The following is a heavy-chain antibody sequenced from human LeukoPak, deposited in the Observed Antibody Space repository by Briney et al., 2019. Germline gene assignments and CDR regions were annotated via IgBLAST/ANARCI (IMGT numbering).Heavy chain of an antibody. Sequence: SETLSLTCTVSGGSISSSSYYWSWIRQPPGKGLEWLGEINHSGSTNYNPSLKSRVTISVDTSKNQFSLKLSSVTAADTAVYYCARMGLRYYYYYMDVWGKGTTVTVSS. CDR2: INHSGST. D-gene: IGHD5-12*01. V-gene: IGHV4-39*07. CDR1: GGSISSSSYY. J-gene: IGHJ6*03. CDR3: ARMGLRYYYYYMDV.